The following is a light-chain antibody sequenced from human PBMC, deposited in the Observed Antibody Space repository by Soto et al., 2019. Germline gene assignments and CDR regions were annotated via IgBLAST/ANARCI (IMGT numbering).Light chain of an antibody. J-gene: IGLJ2*01. V-gene: IGLV2-8*01. CDR2: EVS. Sequence: QSALTQPASVSGSAGQSITISCSGTMRDVGGYNYVSWYQQHPGKAPKLMIYEVSKRPSGVPDRFSGSKSGNTASLTVSGLQVEDEADYYCSSFEASNNVLFGGGTKVTVL. CDR1: MRDVGGYNY. CDR3: SSFEASNNVL.